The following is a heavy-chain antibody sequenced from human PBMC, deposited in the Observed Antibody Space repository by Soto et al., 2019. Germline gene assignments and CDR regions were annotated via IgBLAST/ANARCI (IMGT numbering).Heavy chain of an antibody. CDR1: GFTFSGSA. J-gene: IGHJ6*02. D-gene: IGHD2-2*01. CDR2: IRSKANSYAT. CDR3: ARDPWPRDIVVVPAADYYYYGMDV. Sequence: PGGSLRLSCAASGFTFSGSAMHWVRQASGKGLEWVGRIRSKANSYATAYAASVKGRFTISRDDSKNTAYLQMNSLKTEDTAVYYCARDPWPRDIVVVPAADYYYYGMDVWGQGTTVTVSS. V-gene: IGHV3-73*01.